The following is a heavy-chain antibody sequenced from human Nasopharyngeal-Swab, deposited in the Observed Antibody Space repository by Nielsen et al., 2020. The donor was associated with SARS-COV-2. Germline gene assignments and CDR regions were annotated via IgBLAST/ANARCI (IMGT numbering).Heavy chain of an antibody. CDR2: INPSGGST. D-gene: IGHD1-26*01. V-gene: IGHV1-46*01. CDR1: GYTFTSYY. J-gene: IGHJ6*02. CDR3: ARDPKVGAPWYYYYGMDV. Sequence: ASVKVSCKASGYTFTSYYMHWVRQAPGQGLEWMGIINPSGGSTSYAQKFQGRATMTRDTSTSTVYMELSSLRSEDTAVYYCARDPKVGAPWYYYYGMDVWGQGTTVTVSS.